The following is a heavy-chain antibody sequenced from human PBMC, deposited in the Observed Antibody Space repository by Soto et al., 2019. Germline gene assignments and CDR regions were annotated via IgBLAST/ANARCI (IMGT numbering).Heavy chain of an antibody. CDR1: GYTFIGYY. J-gene: IGHJ4*02. CDR3: ARALADYAAFDY. D-gene: IGHD4-17*01. Sequence: GASVKVSCKASGYTFIGYYAHWVRQAPGQGLEWMGWINPNSGGTNYAQKLQGRVTMTRDTSISTAYMELSRLRSDDTAVYYCARALADYAAFDYWGQGTLVTVSS. V-gene: IGHV1-2*02. CDR2: INPNSGGT.